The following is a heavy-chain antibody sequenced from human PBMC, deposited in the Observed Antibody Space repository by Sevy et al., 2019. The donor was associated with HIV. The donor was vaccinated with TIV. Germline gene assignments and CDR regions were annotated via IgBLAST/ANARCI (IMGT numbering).Heavy chain of an antibody. CDR2: ISSSSSYI. V-gene: IGHV3-21*01. CDR1: GFTFNSYS. J-gene: IGHJ4*02. Sequence: GGFLRLSCAASGFTFNSYSMNWVRQAPGKGLEWVSSISSSSSYIYYADSVKGRFTISRDNAKNSLYLQMNSLRAEDTAVYYCARGQTRRNQVEYFDYWGQGTLVTVSS. D-gene: IGHD1-1*01. CDR3: ARGQTRRNQVEYFDY.